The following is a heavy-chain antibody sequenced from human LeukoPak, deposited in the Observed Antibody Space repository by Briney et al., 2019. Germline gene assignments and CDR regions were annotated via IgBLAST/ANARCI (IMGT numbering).Heavy chain of an antibody. J-gene: IGHJ4*02. V-gene: IGHV4-59*08. CDR3: ARHGWFGELPL. D-gene: IGHD3-10*01. CDR2: IYYSGST. CDR1: GGSISSYY. Sequence: SETLSLTCTVSGGSISSYYWSWIRQPPGKGMDWIGCIYYSGSTNYNPSLKSRVTISVDTSKNQFSLKLSSVTAADTAVYYCARHGWFGELPLWGQGTLVTVSS.